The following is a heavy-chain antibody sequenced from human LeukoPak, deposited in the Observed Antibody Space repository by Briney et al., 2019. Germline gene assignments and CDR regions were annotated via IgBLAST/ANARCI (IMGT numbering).Heavy chain of an antibody. CDR2: IYYSGST. D-gene: IGHD2-21*02. V-gene: IGHV4-59*06. CDR1: GGSFSGYY. Sequence: SETLSLTCAVSGGSFSGYYWTWIRQPPGKGLEWIGYIYYSGSTYYNPSLKSRVTISVDTSKNQFSLKLSSVTAADTAVYYCARAYCGGDCYRKYFDLWGRGTLVTVSS. CDR3: ARAYCGGDCYRKYFDL. J-gene: IGHJ2*01.